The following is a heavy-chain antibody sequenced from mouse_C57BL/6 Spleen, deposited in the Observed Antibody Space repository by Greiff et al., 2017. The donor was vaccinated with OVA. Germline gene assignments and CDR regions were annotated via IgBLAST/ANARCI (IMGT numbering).Heavy chain of an antibody. D-gene: IGHD1-1*01. Sequence: VQLQQPGAELVKPGASVKMSCKASGYTFTSYWLTWVKQRPGQGLEWIGDIYPGSGSTNYNEKFKSKATLTVDTSASTAYMQLSSLTSEDSAVYYCARYDTTVVAEYFDVWGTGTTVTVSS. CDR1: GYTFTSYW. CDR3: ARYDTTVVAEYFDV. V-gene: IGHV1-55*01. CDR2: IYPGSGST. J-gene: IGHJ1*03.